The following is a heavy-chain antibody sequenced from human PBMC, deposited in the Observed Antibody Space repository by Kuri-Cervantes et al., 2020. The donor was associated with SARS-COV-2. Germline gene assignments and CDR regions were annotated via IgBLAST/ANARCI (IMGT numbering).Heavy chain of an antibody. CDR2: IYYSGST. V-gene: IGHV4-61*01. J-gene: IGHJ4*02. CDR1: GGSVSSGSYY. CDR3: ASDIGYDYVWGSYRYKNRYFDY. Sequence: SETLSLTCTVSGGSVSSGSYYWSWIRLPPGKGLEWIGYIYYSGSTNYNPSLKSRVTISVDTSKNQFSLKLSSVTAADTAVYYCASDIGYDYVWGSYRYKNRYFDYWGQGTLVTVSS. D-gene: IGHD3-16*02.